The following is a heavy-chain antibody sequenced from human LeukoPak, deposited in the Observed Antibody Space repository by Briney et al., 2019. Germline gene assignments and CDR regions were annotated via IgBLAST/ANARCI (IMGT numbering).Heavy chain of an antibody. D-gene: IGHD6-13*01. J-gene: IGHJ4*02. CDR1: GYTFTGYY. V-gene: IGHV1-2*02. Sequence: ASVTVSCKASGYTFTGYYMHWVRQAPGQGPEWLGWINLNSGATNCALKFHGRVTMTRDTSISTVYMELSSLRSDDTALYYCARDRYSSSWYGLDYWGQGTLVTVSS. CDR3: ARDRYSSSWYGLDY. CDR2: INLNSGAT.